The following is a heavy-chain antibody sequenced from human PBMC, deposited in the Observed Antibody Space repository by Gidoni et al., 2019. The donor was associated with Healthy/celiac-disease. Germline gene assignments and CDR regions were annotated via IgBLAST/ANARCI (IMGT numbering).Heavy chain of an antibody. D-gene: IGHD6-19*01. J-gene: IGHJ6*02. CDR2: IYYSGST. Sequence: QLQLQESRPGLVKPSETLSLTCTVSGGSISSSSYYWGWIRQPPGKGLEWIGSIYYSGSTYYNPSLKSRVTISVDTSKNQFSLKLSSVTAADTAVYYCARRYSSGWYGYYYGMDVWGQGTTVTVSS. CDR3: ARRYSSGWYGYYYGMDV. CDR1: GGSISSSSYY. V-gene: IGHV4-39*01.